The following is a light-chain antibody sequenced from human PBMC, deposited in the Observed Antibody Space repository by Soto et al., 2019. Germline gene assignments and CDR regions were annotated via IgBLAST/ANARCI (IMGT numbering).Light chain of an antibody. CDR2: GAS. V-gene: IGKV3-15*01. CDR3: QQYNFWPLT. CDR1: QFITGN. J-gene: IGKJ4*01. Sequence: EVVMTQSPVTLSVSPGERVVLSCRANQFITGNLAWYQRKPGQGPRLLIYGASTRATGIPARFSGSWSGTEFTLTISSLQSEDLGFYYCQQYNFWPLTFSGGTKVEIK.